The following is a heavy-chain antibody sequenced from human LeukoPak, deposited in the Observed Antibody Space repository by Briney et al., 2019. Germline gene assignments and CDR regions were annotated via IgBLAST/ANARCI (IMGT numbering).Heavy chain of an antibody. Sequence: GASVKVSCKASGGTFSSYAISWVRQAPGQGLEGMGGIIPIFGTANYAQKFQGRVTITADESTSTAYMELSSLRSEDTAVYYCARVTMIKNWFDPWGQGTLVTVSS. J-gene: IGHJ5*02. V-gene: IGHV1-69*01. CDR1: GGTFSSYA. CDR3: ARVTMIKNWFDP. CDR2: IIPIFGTA. D-gene: IGHD3-22*01.